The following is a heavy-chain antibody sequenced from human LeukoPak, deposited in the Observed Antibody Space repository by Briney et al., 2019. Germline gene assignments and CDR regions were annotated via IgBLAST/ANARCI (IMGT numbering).Heavy chain of an antibody. J-gene: IGHJ4*02. D-gene: IGHD4-17*01. Sequence: GGSLRLSCAVSGFTFSNSAMGWVRQPPGKGLEWVSVISGRDGTTYHADSVKGRFTISRDNSKNTLYLQLNNLRAEDTALYYCAKGAGGDSIYWGQGIQVTVYS. V-gene: IGHV3-23*01. CDR3: AKGAGGDSIY. CDR1: GFTFSNSA. CDR2: ISGRDGTT.